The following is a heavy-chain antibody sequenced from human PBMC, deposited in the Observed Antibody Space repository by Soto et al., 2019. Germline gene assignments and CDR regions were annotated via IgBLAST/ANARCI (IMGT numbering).Heavy chain of an antibody. J-gene: IGHJ4*02. D-gene: IGHD4-17*01. V-gene: IGHV4-30-2*01. CDR3: ARSVNYGDYVPFDY. CDR1: GASIKSGGYS. CDR2: IYHSGST. Sequence: SETLSLTCAASGASIKSGGYSWSWIRQAPGKGLEWIGYIYHSGSTYYNPSLKSRVTISVDRSKNQFSLKLSSVTAADTAVYYCARSVNYGDYVPFDYWGQGALLTVSS.